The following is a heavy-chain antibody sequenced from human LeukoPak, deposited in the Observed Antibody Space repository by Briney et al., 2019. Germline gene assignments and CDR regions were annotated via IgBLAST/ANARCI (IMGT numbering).Heavy chain of an antibody. Sequence: ASVKVSCKASGYTFTSYYMHWVRQAPGQGLEWMGIINPSGGSTSYAQKFQGRVTMTRDTSTSTVYMELSSLRSEDTAVYYCARDLGSTVTTLGNYYYGMDVWGQGTTVTVSS. V-gene: IGHV1-46*01. J-gene: IGHJ6*02. CDR1: GYTFTSYY. CDR2: INPSGGST. D-gene: IGHD4-17*01. CDR3: ARDLGSTVTTLGNYYYGMDV.